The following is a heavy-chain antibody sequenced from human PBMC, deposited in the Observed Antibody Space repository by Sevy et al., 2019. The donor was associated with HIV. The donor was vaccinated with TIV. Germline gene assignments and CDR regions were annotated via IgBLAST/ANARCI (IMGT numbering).Heavy chain of an antibody. CDR1: GFTFSNYA. D-gene: IGHD6-13*01. Sequence: GGSLRLSCAATGFTFSNYAMHWVRQAPGKGMEWVAIIWSDGAYQYHGDSVKGRFTISRDNSKNTLYLQMNSLRAEDAALYYCVRAIGAAGSYWGLGTLVTVSS. CDR3: VRAIGAAGSY. J-gene: IGHJ4*02. CDR2: IWSDGAYQ. V-gene: IGHV3-33*01.